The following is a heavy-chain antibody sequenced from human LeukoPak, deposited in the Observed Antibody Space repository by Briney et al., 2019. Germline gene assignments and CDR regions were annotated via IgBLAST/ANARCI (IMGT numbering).Heavy chain of an antibody. CDR1: GYLFTGYY. CDR2: INPNNGGT. J-gene: IGHJ6*03. D-gene: IGHD2-2*01. Sequence: ASVKVSCKASGYLFTGYYIHWVRQVPGQGLEWMGWINPNNGGTNYAQKFEGRVIMTRDTSSTVYMEVRRLRSDDTAIYYYARDAQFTVVVPAAKLNYMDVWGKGTTVTVSS. CDR3: ARDAQFTVVVPAAKLNYMDV. V-gene: IGHV1-2*02.